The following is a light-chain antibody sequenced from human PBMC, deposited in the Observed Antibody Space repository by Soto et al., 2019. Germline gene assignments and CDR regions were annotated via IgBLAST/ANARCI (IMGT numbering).Light chain of an antibody. J-gene: IGKJ1*01. CDR1: QSISSW. CDR2: SAS. V-gene: IGKV1-5*03. CDR3: QQYNSYWT. Sequence: DIQMTQSPSTLSASVGDRVTITCRASQSISSWSAWYQQKPGKAPKLLIYSASSLESGVPSRFSGSGSGTEFTLTINSLQPDDFATYYCQQYNSYWTFGQGTKVEIK.